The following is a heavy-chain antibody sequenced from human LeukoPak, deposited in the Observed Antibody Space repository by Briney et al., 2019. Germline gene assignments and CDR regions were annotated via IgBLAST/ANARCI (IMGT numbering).Heavy chain of an antibody. CDR2: INHSGST. D-gene: IGHD6-13*01. V-gene: IGHV4-34*01. Sequence: PSETLSLTCAVYGGSFSGYYWSWIRQPPGKGLEWIGEINHSGSTNYNPSLKSRVTISVDTSKNQFSLKVNSVTAADTAVYYCARHSEQQLASNNFFDYWGQGNLVTVSS. CDR3: ARHSEQQLASNNFFDY. CDR1: GGSFSGYY. J-gene: IGHJ4*02.